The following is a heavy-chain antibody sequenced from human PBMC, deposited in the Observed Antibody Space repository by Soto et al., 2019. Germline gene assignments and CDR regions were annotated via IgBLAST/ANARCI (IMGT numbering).Heavy chain of an antibody. CDR3: ARDVGAVAGTFGY. CDR1: GGSISSSNW. CDR2: IYHSGNT. D-gene: IGHD6-19*01. V-gene: IGHV4-4*02. J-gene: IGHJ4*02. Sequence: QVQLQESGPGLVKPLGTLSLTCAVSGGSISSSNWWSWVRQSPGKGLEWIGEIYHSGNTNYIPSLKGRVTISVDKSKNQFSLTLNSVTAADTAVYYCARDVGAVAGTFGYWGQGTLVTVSS.